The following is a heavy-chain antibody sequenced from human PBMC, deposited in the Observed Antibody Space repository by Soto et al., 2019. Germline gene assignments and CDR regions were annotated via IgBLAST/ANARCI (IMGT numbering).Heavy chain of an antibody. V-gene: IGHV4-30-2*01. CDR1: GCSISSGGYS. J-gene: IGHJ5*02. Sequence: PSETLSLTCAVSGCSISSGGYSWNWILHPPGKGLEWIGYIYHSGSTYYNPSLKSRVTISVDRSKNQFSLKLSSVTAADTAVYYCARDELYGGWFDPWGKGNLVTVYS. CDR2: IYHSGST. D-gene: IGHD3-10*01. CDR3: ARDELYGGWFDP.